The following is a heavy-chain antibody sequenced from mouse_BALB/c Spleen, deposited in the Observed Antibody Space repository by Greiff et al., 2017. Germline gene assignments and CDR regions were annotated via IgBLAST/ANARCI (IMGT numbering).Heavy chain of an antibody. Sequence: QVQLQQPGAELVKPGASAKLSCKASGYTFTSYWMHWVKQRPGQGLEWIGEIDPSDSYTNYNQKFKGKATLTVDKSSSTAYMQLSSLTSEDSAVYYCARARYDGRAWFAYWGQGTLVTVSA. D-gene: IGHD2-14*01. V-gene: IGHV1-69*02. CDR2: IDPSDSYT. CDR3: ARARYDGRAWFAY. J-gene: IGHJ3*01. CDR1: GYTFTSYW.